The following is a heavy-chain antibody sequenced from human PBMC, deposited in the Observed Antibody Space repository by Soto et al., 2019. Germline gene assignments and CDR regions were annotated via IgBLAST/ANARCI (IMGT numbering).Heavy chain of an antibody. Sequence: QVQLVESGGGVVQPGRSLRLSCAASGFTFSTYGMHWVRQAPGKGLEWVAVISFDGSNKYYVDSVKGRLTISRDNSKNTLYLQMNSLRAEDTAVYYCAKGGGLGVDYYYYYMDVWGKGTTVTVSS. D-gene: IGHD3-16*01. CDR3: AKGGGLGVDYYYYYMDV. V-gene: IGHV3-30*18. J-gene: IGHJ6*03. CDR1: GFTFSTYG. CDR2: ISFDGSNK.